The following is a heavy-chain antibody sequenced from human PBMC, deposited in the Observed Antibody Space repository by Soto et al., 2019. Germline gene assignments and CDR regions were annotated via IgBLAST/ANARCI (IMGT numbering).Heavy chain of an antibody. CDR1: GYTFTGYY. D-gene: IGHD6-19*01. J-gene: IGHJ6*02. Sequence: QVQLVQSGAEVKKPGASVKVSCKASGYTFTGYYMHWVRQAPGQGLEWMGWINPNSGGTNYAQKFQGGGTMTRDTSISTAYMELSRLRSDDTAVYYCARGGEYRGLQWLDNYYYYYGMDVWGQGTTVTVSS. CDR2: INPNSGGT. V-gene: IGHV1-2*02. CDR3: ARGGEYRGLQWLDNYYYYYGMDV.